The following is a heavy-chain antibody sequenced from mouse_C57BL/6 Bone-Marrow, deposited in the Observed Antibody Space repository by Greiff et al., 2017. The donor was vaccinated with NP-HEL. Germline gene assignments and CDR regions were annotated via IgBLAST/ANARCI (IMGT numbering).Heavy chain of an antibody. J-gene: IGHJ4*01. D-gene: IGHD2-2*01. CDR1: GYSITRAY. V-gene: IGHV3-8*01. CDR3: ARSPLWLRRKYYAMDY. Sequence: EVMLVESGPGLAKPSQTLSLTCSVTGYSITRAYWNWIRKFPGNKLEYMGYISYSGSTYYNPSLKSRIPITRDTTKNQYYLQLNSVTTEDTATYYWARSPLWLRRKYYAMDYWGQGTSVTVSS. CDR2: ISYSGST.